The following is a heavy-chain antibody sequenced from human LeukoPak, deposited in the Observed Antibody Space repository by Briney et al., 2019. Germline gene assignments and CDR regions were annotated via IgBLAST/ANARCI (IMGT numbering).Heavy chain of an antibody. J-gene: IGHJ5*02. CDR2: ISGNGGST. CDR1: GFIFSRYA. V-gene: IGHV3-23*01. Sequence: GSLRLSCAASGFIFSRYAMNWARQAPGEGLEWVSAISGNGGSTYYADSVKGRFTISRDNAKNSLYLQMNSLRAEDTAVYYCARGPPYYDFWSGSPWFDPWGQGTLVTVSS. CDR3: ARGPPYYDFWSGSPWFDP. D-gene: IGHD3-3*01.